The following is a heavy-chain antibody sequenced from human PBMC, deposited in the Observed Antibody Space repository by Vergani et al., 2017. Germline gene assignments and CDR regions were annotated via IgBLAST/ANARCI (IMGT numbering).Heavy chain of an antibody. CDR2: IYYSGST. J-gene: IGHJ3*02. Sequence: QVQLQESGPGLVKPSQTLSLTCTVSGGSISSGDYYWSWIRQPPGKGLEWIGDIYYSGSTYYNPSLKTRVTVSIDTAKNQFSLKLCSVTAADTAVDYCAREPYDSSGYLAHIWGQGTMVTVSS. V-gene: IGHV4-30-4*08. CDR1: GGSISSGDYY. D-gene: IGHD3-22*01. CDR3: AREPYDSSGYLAHI.